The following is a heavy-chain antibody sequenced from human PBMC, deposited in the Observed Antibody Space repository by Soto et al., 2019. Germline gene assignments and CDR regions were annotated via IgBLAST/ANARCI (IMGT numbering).Heavy chain of an antibody. Sequence: GESLKISCKGSGYSFTSYWIGWVRQMPGKGLEWMGIIYPGDSDTRYSPSFQGQVTISADKSISTAYLQWSSLKASDTAMYYCARLHYDFWSGYSNNYFDYWGQGTLVTVSS. D-gene: IGHD3-3*01. J-gene: IGHJ4*02. CDR1: GYSFTSYW. V-gene: IGHV5-51*01. CDR3: ARLHYDFWSGYSNNYFDY. CDR2: IYPGDSDT.